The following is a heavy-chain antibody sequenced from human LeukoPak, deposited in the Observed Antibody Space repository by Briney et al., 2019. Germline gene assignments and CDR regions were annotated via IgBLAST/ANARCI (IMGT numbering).Heavy chain of an antibody. V-gene: IGHV3-30-3*01. Sequence: GGSLRLSCAASGFTFSSYAMHWVRQAPGKGLEWVAVISYDGSNKYYADSVKGRFTISRDNSKNTLYLQMNSLRAEDTAVYYCARGYCSSTSCFYSYFDYWSQGTLVTVSS. J-gene: IGHJ4*02. D-gene: IGHD2-2*01. CDR2: ISYDGSNK. CDR1: GFTFSSYA. CDR3: ARGYCSSTSCFYSYFDY.